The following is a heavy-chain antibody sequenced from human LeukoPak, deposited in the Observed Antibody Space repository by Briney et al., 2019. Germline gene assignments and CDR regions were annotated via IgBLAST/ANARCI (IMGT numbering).Heavy chain of an antibody. J-gene: IGHJ4*02. CDR3: ARDLVYYYGSGSYVY. CDR2: IKQDGSEK. Sequence: GGSLRLSCAASGFTFSSYWMSWVRQAPGKGLEGVANIKQDGSEKYYVDSVKGRFTISRDNAKNSLYLQMNSLRAEDTAVYYCARDLVYYYGSGSYVYWGQGTLVTVSS. V-gene: IGHV3-7*03. D-gene: IGHD3-10*01. CDR1: GFTFSSYW.